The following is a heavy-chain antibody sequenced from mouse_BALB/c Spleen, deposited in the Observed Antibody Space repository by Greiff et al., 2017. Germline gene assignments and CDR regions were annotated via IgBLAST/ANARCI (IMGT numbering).Heavy chain of an antibody. J-gene: IGHJ4*01. V-gene: IGHV1-87*01. Sequence: SGAELARPGASVKLSCKASGYTFTSYWMQWVKQRPGQGLEWIGAIYPGDGDTRYTQKFKGKATLTADKSSSTAYMQLSSLASEDSAVYYCARGGYYSYAMDYWGQGTSVTVSS. D-gene: IGHD1-1*01. CDR2: IYPGDGDT. CDR1: GYTFTSYW. CDR3: ARGGYYSYAMDY.